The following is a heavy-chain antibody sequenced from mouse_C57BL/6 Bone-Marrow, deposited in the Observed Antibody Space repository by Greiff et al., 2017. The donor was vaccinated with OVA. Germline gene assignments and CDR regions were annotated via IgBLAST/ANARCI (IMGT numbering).Heavy chain of an antibody. CDR3: ARQYYYGNRMDY. V-gene: IGHV5-12*01. Sequence: EVKLVESGGGLVQPGGSLKLSCAASGFTFSDYYMYWVRQTPEKRLEWVAYLSNGGGSTYYPDTVQGRFTISRDNAKNTLYLQMSRLKSEDTAMYDCARQYYYGNRMDYWGQGTSVTVSS. CDR2: LSNGGGST. D-gene: IGHD1-1*01. CDR1: GFTFSDYY. J-gene: IGHJ4*01.